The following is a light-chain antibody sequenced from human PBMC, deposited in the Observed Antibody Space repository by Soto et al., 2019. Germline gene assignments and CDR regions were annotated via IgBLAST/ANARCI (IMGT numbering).Light chain of an antibody. Sequence: DIHMTQSPSTLSASVGDRFTITCRASQSLSSRLAWYQQKPGKAPELLIYDASSLKSGVPSRFSGSESGTEFTLTISSLQPDDFATYYCQQYNNFWTFGQGTKVDIK. V-gene: IGKV1-5*01. CDR2: DAS. J-gene: IGKJ1*01. CDR1: QSLSSR. CDR3: QQYNNFWT.